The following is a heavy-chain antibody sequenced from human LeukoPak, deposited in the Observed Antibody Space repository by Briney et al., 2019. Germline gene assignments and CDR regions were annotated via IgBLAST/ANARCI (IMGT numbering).Heavy chain of an antibody. V-gene: IGHV1-69*01. CDR2: IIPIFGTA. Sequence: SVKVSCKASGGTFSSYAIIWVRQAPAQGLEWMGGIIPIFGTANYAQKFQGRVTITADESTSTAYMELSSLRSEDTAVYCFADERGCSSTSCYTDEKWFDPWGHGTPVTVSS. CDR1: GGTFSSYA. J-gene: IGHJ5*02. D-gene: IGHD2-2*02. CDR3: ADERGCSSTSCYTDEKWFDP.